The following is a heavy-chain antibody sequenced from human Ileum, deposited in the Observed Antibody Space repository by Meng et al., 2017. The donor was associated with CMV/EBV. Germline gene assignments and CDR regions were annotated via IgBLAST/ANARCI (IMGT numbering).Heavy chain of an antibody. J-gene: IGHJ4*02. CDR2: IYGGSTRT. D-gene: IGHD1-1*01. CDR3: AKDTTPDSRFNFDH. V-gene: IGHV3-23*03. Sequence: SGFAFSTYSMNWVRQAPGKGLEWVSIIYGGSTRTVYADSVKGRFTISRDDSKRTVYLQMNSLRAEDTAVYFCAKDTTPDSRFNFDHWGQGTLVTVSS. CDR1: GFAFSTYS.